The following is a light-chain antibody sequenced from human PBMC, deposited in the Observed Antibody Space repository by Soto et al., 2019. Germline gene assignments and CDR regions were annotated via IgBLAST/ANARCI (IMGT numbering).Light chain of an antibody. V-gene: IGLV2-8*01. CDR1: SSDVGGYNY. Sequence: QLVLTQPPSASGSPGQSVTISCTGTSSDVGGYNYVSWYQQHPGKAPKLMIYEVSKRPSGVPDRFSGSKSGNTASLTVSGLQAEDEADYYCSSYAGSNNFGVFGTGTKLTVL. CDR2: EVS. J-gene: IGLJ1*01. CDR3: SSYAGSNNFGV.